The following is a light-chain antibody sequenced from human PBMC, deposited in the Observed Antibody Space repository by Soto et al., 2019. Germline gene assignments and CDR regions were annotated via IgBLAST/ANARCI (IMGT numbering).Light chain of an antibody. CDR3: EAWDGSLNVVL. CDR1: NSNIGTNT. Sequence: QSVLTKPPSASGTPGQRVTISCSGGNSNIGTNTVNWYQHLPGSAPKLLIYSNNQRPSGVPDRFSGSKSGTSASLAISGLQPDDEADYYCEAWDGSLNVVLFGGGTKVTVL. J-gene: IGLJ2*01. V-gene: IGLV1-44*01. CDR2: SNN.